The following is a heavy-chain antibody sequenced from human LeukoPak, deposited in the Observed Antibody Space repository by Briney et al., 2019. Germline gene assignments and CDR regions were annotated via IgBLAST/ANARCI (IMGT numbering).Heavy chain of an antibody. J-gene: IGHJ4*02. D-gene: IGHD2-2*01. CDR1: GFTFSNYW. Sequence: GGSLSLSCAASGFTFSNYWMHWVRQTPGKGLVWVSRINSDGSSTDYADSVKGRFTISRDNAKNTLDLQMSSLRAEDTAVYYCARVRYCSSTGCYSYFDYWGQGTLVTVCS. CDR2: INSDGSST. CDR3: ARVRYCSSTGCYSYFDY. V-gene: IGHV3-74*01.